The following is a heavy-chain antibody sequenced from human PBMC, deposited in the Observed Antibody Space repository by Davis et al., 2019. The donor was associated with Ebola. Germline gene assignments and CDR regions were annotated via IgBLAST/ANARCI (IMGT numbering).Heavy chain of an antibody. D-gene: IGHD2-15*01. V-gene: IGHV5-51*01. Sequence: GESLKISCKGSGYSFSSYWIGWVRQMPGKGLEWMGIIYPGDSETRYSPSFEGQVSISADQSISTAYLQWSRLKASDTAMYYCARVGCSGGSCYSFDYWGQGTLVTVSS. CDR2: IYPGDSET. CDR1: GYSFSSYW. J-gene: IGHJ4*02. CDR3: ARVGCSGGSCYSFDY.